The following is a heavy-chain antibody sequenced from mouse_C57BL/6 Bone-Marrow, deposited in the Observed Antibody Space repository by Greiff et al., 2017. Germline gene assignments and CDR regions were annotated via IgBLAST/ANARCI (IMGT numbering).Heavy chain of an antibody. CDR3: ARDRGYYSNSHFDY. CDR1: GFTFSDYY. V-gene: IGHV5-16*01. CDR2: INYDGSST. D-gene: IGHD2-5*01. Sequence: EVQLVESEGGLVQPGSSMKLSCTASGFTFSDYYMAWVRQVPEKGLEWVANINYDGSSTYYLDSLKSRFIISRDNAKNILYLQMSSLKSEDTATYYCARDRGYYSNSHFDYWGQGTTLTVSS. J-gene: IGHJ2*01.